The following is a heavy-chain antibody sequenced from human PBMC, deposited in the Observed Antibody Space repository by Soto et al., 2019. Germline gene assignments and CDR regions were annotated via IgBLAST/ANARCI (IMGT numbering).Heavy chain of an antibody. CDR2: MNPNSGNT. Sequence: QVQLVQSGAEVKKPGASVKVSCKASGYTFTSYDINWVRQATGQGLEWMGWMNPNSGNTGYAQKFQGRGTMTRNTSISTAYMELSSVRSEDTAVYYCARGRYGSGSYEVYGMDVWGQGTTVTVSS. J-gene: IGHJ6*02. D-gene: IGHD3-10*01. CDR3: ARGRYGSGSYEVYGMDV. V-gene: IGHV1-8*01. CDR1: GYTFTSYD.